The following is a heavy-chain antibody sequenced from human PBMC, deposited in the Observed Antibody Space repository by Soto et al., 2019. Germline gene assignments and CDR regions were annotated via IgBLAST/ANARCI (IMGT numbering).Heavy chain of an antibody. CDR2: IIPIFGTA. CDR3: ASRVHSSGWYNWFVP. V-gene: IGHV1-69*12. CDR1: GGTFSSYA. Sequence: QVQLVQSGAEVKKPGSSVKVSCKASGGTFSSYAISWVRQAPGQGLEWMGGIIPIFGTANYAQKFQGRVTITADESTSAAYMELSSLRSEDTAVYYCASRVHSSGWYNWFVPWGQGTLVTVSS. D-gene: IGHD6-19*01. J-gene: IGHJ5*02.